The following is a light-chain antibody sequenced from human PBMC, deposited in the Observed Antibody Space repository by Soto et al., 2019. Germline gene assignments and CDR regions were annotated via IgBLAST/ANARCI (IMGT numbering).Light chain of an antibody. CDR2: TAS. J-gene: IGKJ1*01. V-gene: IGKV1-5*03. Sequence: DLQMTQSPSTLSASVGDRVTITCRASQSISIWLAWYQQKPGKAPKLLIYTASNLERGVPSRFSGSGSGTEFTLTISSLQPDDSATYYCQQHNSYPRTFGQGTKVEIK. CDR1: QSISIW. CDR3: QQHNSYPRT.